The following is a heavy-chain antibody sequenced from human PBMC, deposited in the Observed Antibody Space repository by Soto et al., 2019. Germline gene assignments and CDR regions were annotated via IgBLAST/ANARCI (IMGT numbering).Heavy chain of an antibody. Sequence: PRGSLRLTCADPGFTFSSYAMSWVRQAPGKGLEWVSAISGSGGSTYYADSVKGRFTISRDNSKNTLYLQMNSLRAEDTAVYYCAKGLQYSSSFFDYWGQGTLVTVSS. V-gene: IGHV3-23*01. D-gene: IGHD6-13*01. J-gene: IGHJ4*02. CDR1: GFTFSSYA. CDR2: ISGSGGST. CDR3: AKGLQYSSSFFDY.